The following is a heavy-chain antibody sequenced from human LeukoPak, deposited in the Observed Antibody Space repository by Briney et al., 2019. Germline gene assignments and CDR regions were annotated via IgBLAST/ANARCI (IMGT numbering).Heavy chain of an antibody. CDR1: GGTFSSYA. CDR3: ARGRGYCSSTSCYNRMVDY. V-gene: IGHV1-69*13. CDR2: IIPIFGTA. D-gene: IGHD2-2*02. J-gene: IGHJ4*02. Sequence: SVKVSCKASGGTFSSYAISWVRQAPGQGLEWMGGIIPIFGTANYAQKFQGRVTITADESTSTAYMELSSLRSEDTAVYYCARGRGYCSSTSCYNRMVDYWGQGTLVTVSS.